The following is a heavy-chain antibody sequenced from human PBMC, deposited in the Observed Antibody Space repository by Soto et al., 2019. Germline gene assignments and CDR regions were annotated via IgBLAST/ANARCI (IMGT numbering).Heavy chain of an antibody. J-gene: IGHJ4*02. CDR1: GFTFSSYG. CDR2: IWYDGSNK. CDR3: ARDRVTYYYDSSAHNYFDY. Sequence: GGSLRLSCAASGFTFSSYGMHWVRQAPGKGLEWVAVIWYDGSNKYYADSVKGRFTISRDNSKNTLYLQMNSLRAEDTAVYYCARDRVTYYYDSSAHNYFDYWGQGNLVPVS. D-gene: IGHD3-22*01. V-gene: IGHV3-33*01.